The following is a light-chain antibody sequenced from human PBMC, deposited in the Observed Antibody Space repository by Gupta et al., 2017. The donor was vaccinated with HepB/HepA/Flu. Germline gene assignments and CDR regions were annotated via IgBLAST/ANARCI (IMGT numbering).Light chain of an antibody. CDR3: QSYDSSLSGSRV. J-gene: IGLJ3*02. CDR2: GNS. V-gene: IGLV1-40*01. CDR1: SPNIGAGYD. Sequence: QPALTQPPSVSGAPGQRVIISCTGSSPNIGAGYDVHWYQQLPGTALKLLIYGNSNRPSGVPDRFSGSKSGTSASLAITGLQAEDEADYYCQSYDSSLSGSRVFGGGTKLTVL.